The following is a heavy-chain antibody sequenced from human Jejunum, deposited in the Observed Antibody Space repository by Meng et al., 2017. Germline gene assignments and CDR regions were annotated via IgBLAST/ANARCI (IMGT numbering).Heavy chain of an antibody. J-gene: IGHJ4*02. V-gene: IGHV4-4*02. CDR2: IYHGGDT. Sequence: QVQLQESGPGLVRPSGTLTLTCLVSGDSISSNNRWTWVRQPPGRGLEWIGEIYHGGDTNYNPSLTSPVTISVDKSKNQFTLRLNSVTAADTAIYYCARDWGCRDGYCFSGLLEFWGQGILVTVSS. CDR1: GDSISSNNR. D-gene: IGHD2-15*01. CDR3: ARDWGCRDGYCFSGLLEF.